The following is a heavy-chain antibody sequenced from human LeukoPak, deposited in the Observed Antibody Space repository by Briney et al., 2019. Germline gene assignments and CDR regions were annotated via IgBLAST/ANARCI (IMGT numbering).Heavy chain of an antibody. D-gene: IGHD3-10*01. V-gene: IGHV3-23*01. CDR1: GFTFSSYA. Sequence: GGSLRLSCAASGFTFSSYAMSWVRQAPGKGLEWVSAISGSGGSTYYADSVKGRFTIFRDNSKNTLYLQMNSLRAEDTAVYYCAKTYYGSGSYRGYYFDYWGQGTLVTVSS. CDR3: AKTYYGSGSYRGYYFDY. J-gene: IGHJ4*02. CDR2: ISGSGGST.